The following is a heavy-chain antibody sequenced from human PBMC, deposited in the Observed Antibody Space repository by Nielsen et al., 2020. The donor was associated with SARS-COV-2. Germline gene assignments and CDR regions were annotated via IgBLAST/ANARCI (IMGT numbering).Heavy chain of an antibody. Sequence: SETLSLTCAVSGGSISSGGYSWSWIRQPPGKGLEWIGYIYHSGRTYYNPSLKGRVTISVDRSKNQFSLKLSSVTAADTAAYYCARGGRITFGGADDAFDIWGQGTMVTVSS. J-gene: IGHJ3*02. D-gene: IGHD3-16*01. CDR1: GGSISSGGYS. CDR2: IYHSGRT. V-gene: IGHV4-30-2*01. CDR3: ARGGRITFGGADDAFDI.